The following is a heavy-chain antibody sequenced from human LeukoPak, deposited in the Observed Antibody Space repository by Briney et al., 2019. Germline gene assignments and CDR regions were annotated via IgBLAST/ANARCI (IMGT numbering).Heavy chain of an antibody. Sequence: GGSLRLSCAASGFTFDDCGMSRVRQAPGKGLEWVSGINWNGGSTGYADSVKGRFTISRDNVKNSLYLQMNSLRAEDTALYYCARRIEATIKGRGYYFDYWGQGTLVTVSS. V-gene: IGHV3-20*04. J-gene: IGHJ4*02. CDR2: INWNGGST. D-gene: IGHD5-12*01. CDR1: GFTFDDCG. CDR3: ARRIEATIKGRGYYFDY.